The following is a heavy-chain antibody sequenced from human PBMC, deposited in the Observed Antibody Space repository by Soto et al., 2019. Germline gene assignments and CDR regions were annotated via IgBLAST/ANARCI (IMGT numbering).Heavy chain of an antibody. CDR1: GYTFTSYD. CDR3: ATAPGGYYDFWSCYYTGVYFDY. V-gene: IGHV1-8*01. J-gene: IGHJ4*02. Sequence: QVQLVQSGAEVKKPGASVKVSCKASGYTFTSYDINWVRQATGQGLEWMGWMNPNSGSTGYAQKFQGRVTMTRNTSISTAYMELSSLRSEDTAVYYCATAPGGYYDFWSCYYTGVYFDYWVQGTLVTVSS. D-gene: IGHD3-3*01. CDR2: MNPNSGST.